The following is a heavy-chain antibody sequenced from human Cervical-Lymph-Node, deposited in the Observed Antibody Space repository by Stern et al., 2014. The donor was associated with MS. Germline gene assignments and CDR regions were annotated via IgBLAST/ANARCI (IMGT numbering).Heavy chain of an antibody. V-gene: IGHV3-7*01. Sequence: VQLVESGGGFVQPGGSLRLSCTASGFSLGFSWMAWVRQAPGKVLEWVANINPDGTKKFYVDSVKGRFSISIDNAENSMSLQVNNLRVEDTAVYYCATQRWAIFDYWGRGTPVTVSP. J-gene: IGHJ4*01. CDR3: ATQRWAIFDY. CDR1: GFSLGFSW. D-gene: IGHD2-2*01. CDR2: INPDGTKK.